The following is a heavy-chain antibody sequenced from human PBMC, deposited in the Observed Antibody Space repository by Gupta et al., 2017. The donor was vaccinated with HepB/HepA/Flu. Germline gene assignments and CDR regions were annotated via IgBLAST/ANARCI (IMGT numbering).Heavy chain of an antibody. CDR2: TYYRSKWYN. CDR1: GDSVSSNSAA. CDR3: ARDPVSIAAAGISWFDP. Sequence: QVQLQQSGPGLVKPSQTLSLTCAISGDSVSSNSAAWNWIRQSPSRGLEWLGRTYYRSKWYNDYAVSVKSRITINPDTSKNQFSLQLNSVTPEDTAVYYCARDPVSIAAAGISWFDPWGQGTLVTVSS. D-gene: IGHD6-13*01. V-gene: IGHV6-1*01. J-gene: IGHJ5*02.